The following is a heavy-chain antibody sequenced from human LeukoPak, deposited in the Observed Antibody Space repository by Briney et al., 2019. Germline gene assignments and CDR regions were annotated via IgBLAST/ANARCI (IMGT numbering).Heavy chain of an antibody. CDR2: IYYSGST. J-gene: IGHJ4*02. Sequence: KPSETLSPTCTVSGGSISSSSYYWGWIRQPPGKGLEWIGSIYYSGSTYYNPSLKSRVTISVDTSKNQFSLKLSSVTAADTAVYYCARRGTAAGNLDYWGQGTLVTVSS. CDR3: ARRGTAAGNLDY. V-gene: IGHV4-39*01. CDR1: GGSISSSSYY. D-gene: IGHD6-13*01.